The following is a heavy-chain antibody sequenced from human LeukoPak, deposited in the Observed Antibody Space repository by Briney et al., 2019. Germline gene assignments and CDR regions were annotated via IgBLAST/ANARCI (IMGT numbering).Heavy chain of an antibody. CDR3: ASGYSGTRTLAFDY. J-gene: IGHJ4*02. CDR2: IYYSGST. V-gene: IGHV4-59*01. Sequence: SETLSLTCTVSGGSIGSYYWSWIRQPPGKGLEWIGYIYYSGSTNYNPSLKSRVTISVDTSKNQFSLKLSSVTAADTAVYYCASGYSGTRTLAFDYWGQGTLVTVSS. CDR1: GGSIGSYY. D-gene: IGHD2-15*01.